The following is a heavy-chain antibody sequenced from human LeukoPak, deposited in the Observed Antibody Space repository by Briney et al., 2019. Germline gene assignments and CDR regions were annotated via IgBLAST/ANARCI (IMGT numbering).Heavy chain of an antibody. J-gene: IGHJ4*02. CDR3: ARAGDEVPTYFDY. CDR1: GYTFISYG. CDR2: ISAYNVNT. D-gene: IGHD3-16*01. Sequence: ASVKVSCKASGYTFISYGMSWIRQAPGHGLEWMGWISAYNVNTKYAQKFQGRVTMTTDTSTTTAYMDLRSLTSDDTAVYYCARAGDEVPTYFDYWGQGTLVTVSS. V-gene: IGHV1-18*01.